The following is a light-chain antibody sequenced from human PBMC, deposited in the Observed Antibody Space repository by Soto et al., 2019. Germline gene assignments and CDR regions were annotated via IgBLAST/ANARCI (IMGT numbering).Light chain of an antibody. V-gene: IGKV3-20*01. CDR2: GAS. J-gene: IGKJ2*01. CDR1: QSVSSSY. Sequence: EIVLTQSPGTLSLSPGERATLSCRASQSVSSSYLAWYQQKPGQAPRLLIYGASSRATGSPDRFSGSGSGTDFPLTISRLEPEDFAVYYCHQYGSSPPYTFGQGTKLEIK. CDR3: HQYGSSPPYT.